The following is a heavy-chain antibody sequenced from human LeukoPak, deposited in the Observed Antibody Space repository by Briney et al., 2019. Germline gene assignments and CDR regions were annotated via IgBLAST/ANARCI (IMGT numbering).Heavy chain of an antibody. CDR2: IYHSGST. D-gene: IGHD3-3*01. Sequence: SETLSLTCAVSGYSFSSGYYWGWSRQPPGKGVEGIGSIYHSGSTYYNPSLKRRVTISVDTSKNQFSLKLSSVTAADTAVYYCARYDFWSGYWFDPWGQGTLVTVSS. CDR1: GYSFSSGYY. J-gene: IGHJ5*02. CDR3: ARYDFWSGYWFDP. V-gene: IGHV4-38-2*01.